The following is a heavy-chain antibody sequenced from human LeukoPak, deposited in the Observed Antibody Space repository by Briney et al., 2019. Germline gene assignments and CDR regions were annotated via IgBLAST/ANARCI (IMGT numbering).Heavy chain of an antibody. Sequence: ASVKVSCKASGYTFTGYYMHWVRQAPGQGLEWMGWINPNSGGTNYAQKFQGRVTMTRDTPISTAYMELSRLRSDDTAVYYCARRPYYDYVWGSYRSPPPLDYWGQGTLVTVSS. J-gene: IGHJ4*02. CDR3: ARRPYYDYVWGSYRSPPPLDY. V-gene: IGHV1-2*02. D-gene: IGHD3-16*02. CDR2: INPNSGGT. CDR1: GYTFTGYY.